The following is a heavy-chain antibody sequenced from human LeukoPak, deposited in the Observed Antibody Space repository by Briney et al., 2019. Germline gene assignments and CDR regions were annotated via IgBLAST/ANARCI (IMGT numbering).Heavy chain of an antibody. Sequence: QPGGSLRLSCAASGFTFSSYWMHWVRQAPGKGLVWLSRINSDGSSTSYADSVKGRFTISRDNAKNTLYLQMNSLRAEDTAVYYCARDQPLPGGGYGARSYYYYYMDVWGKGTTVTVSS. CDR3: ARDQPLPGGGYGARSYYYYYMDV. D-gene: IGHD4-17*01. CDR2: INSDGSST. CDR1: GFTFSSYW. J-gene: IGHJ6*03. V-gene: IGHV3-74*01.